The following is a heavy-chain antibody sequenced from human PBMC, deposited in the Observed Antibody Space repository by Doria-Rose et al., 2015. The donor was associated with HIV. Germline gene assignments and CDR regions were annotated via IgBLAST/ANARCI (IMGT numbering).Heavy chain of an antibody. CDR2: IFSDDER. V-gene: IGHV2-26*01. J-gene: IGHJ4*02. CDR1: GVSLSSPGMG. D-gene: IGHD6-13*01. Sequence: ESGPALVKPTETLTLTCTVSGVSLSSPGMGVSWIRQPPGEALEWLANIFSDDERSYKTSLKSRLTISRGTSKSQVVLTMTDMDPVDTATYYCARIKSSRWYHKYYFDFWGQGTLVIVSA. CDR3: ARIKSSRWYHKYYFDF.